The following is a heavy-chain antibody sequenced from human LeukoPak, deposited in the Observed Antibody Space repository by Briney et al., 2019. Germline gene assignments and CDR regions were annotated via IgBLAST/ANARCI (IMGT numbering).Heavy chain of an antibody. CDR3: AKDRRGAPPIGFDY. CDR2: IKQDGSEK. V-gene: IGHV3-7*01. Sequence: GGSLRLSCAASGFTFSRYWMSWVRQAPGKGLEWVANIKQDGSEKYYVDSVKGRFTISRDNSKNTLYLQMNSLRAEDTAVYYCAKDRRGAPPIGFDYWGQGTLVTVSS. J-gene: IGHJ4*02. CDR1: GFTFSRYW.